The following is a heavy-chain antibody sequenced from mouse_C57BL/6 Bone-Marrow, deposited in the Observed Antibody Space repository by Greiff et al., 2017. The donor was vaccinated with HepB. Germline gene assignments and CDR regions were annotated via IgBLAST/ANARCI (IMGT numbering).Heavy chain of an antibody. D-gene: IGHD1-1*01. V-gene: IGHV1-22*01. Sequence: EVQLQQSGPELVKPGASVKMSCKASGYTFTDYNMHWVKQSHGKSLEWIGYINPNNGGTSYNQKFKGKATLTVNKSSSTAYMELRSLTSEDSAVYYCASLLRYQQRSYFDYWGQGTTLTVSS. J-gene: IGHJ2*01. CDR3: ASLLRYQQRSYFDY. CDR2: INPNNGGT. CDR1: GYTFTDYN.